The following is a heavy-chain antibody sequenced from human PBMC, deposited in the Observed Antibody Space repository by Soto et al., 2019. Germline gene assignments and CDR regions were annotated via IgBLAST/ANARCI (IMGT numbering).Heavy chain of an antibody. CDR3: ARVPAYYDFWSGYPKVGYGMDV. V-gene: IGHV1-69*13. CDR1: GGTFSSYA. D-gene: IGHD3-3*01. CDR2: IIPIFGTE. Sequence: SVKVSCKASGGTFSSYAISWVRQAPGQGLEWMGGIIPIFGTENYAQKFQGRGTITADESTCTAYMELSSMRSEDTAVYYCARVPAYYDFWSGYPKVGYGMDVWGQGTTVTVSS. J-gene: IGHJ6*02.